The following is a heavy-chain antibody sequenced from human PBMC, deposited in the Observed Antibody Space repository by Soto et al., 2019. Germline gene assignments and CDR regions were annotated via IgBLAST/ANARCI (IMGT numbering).Heavy chain of an antibody. CDR3: ARRDYDLLF. Sequence: SETLSLTCTVSGGSISSSSYYWGWIRQPPGKGLEWIGSIYYSGSTYYNPSLKSRVTISVDTSKNQFSLKLSSVTAADTAVYYCARRDYDLLFWGQGTLVTVSS. CDR1: GGSISSSSYY. CDR2: IYYSGST. J-gene: IGHJ4*02. V-gene: IGHV4-39*01. D-gene: IGHD3-3*01.